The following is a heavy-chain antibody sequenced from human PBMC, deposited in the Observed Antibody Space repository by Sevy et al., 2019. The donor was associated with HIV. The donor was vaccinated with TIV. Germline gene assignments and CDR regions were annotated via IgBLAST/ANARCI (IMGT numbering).Heavy chain of an antibody. J-gene: IGHJ4*02. V-gene: IGHV4-59*01. Sequence: SETLSLTCTVSGGSISSYYWSWIRQPPGKGLEWIGYIYYSGSTNYNPSLKSRVTISVDTSKNQFSLKLSSVTAADTAVYYCARDMLGYCSSTSCYAVRYFDYWGQGTLVTVSS. CDR2: IYYSGST. D-gene: IGHD2-2*01. CDR3: ARDMLGYCSSTSCYAVRYFDY. CDR1: GGSISSYY.